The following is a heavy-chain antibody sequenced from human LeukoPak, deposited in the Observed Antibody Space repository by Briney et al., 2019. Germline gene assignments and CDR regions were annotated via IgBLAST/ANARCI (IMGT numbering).Heavy chain of an antibody. CDR2: IYYSGST. CDR1: GGSISSYY. J-gene: IGHJ3*02. CDR3: ARAKGGKAGGDAFDI. Sequence: SSETLSLTCTVSGGSISSYYWSWIRQHPGKGLEWIGYIYYSGSTYYNPSLKSRVTISVDTSKNQFSLKLSSVTAADTAVYYCARAKGGKAGGDAFDIWGQGTMVTVSS. D-gene: IGHD4-23*01. V-gene: IGHV4-59*06.